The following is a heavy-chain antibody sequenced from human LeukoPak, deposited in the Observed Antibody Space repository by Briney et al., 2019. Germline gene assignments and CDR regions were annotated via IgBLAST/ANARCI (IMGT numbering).Heavy chain of an antibody. CDR2: IYYSGST. Sequence: SETLSLTCTVSGGSISSYYWSWIRQPPGKGLEWIGYIYYSGSTNYNPSLKSRVTISVDTSKNQFSLRLSSVTAADTAVYYCAGYSSPWVNWFDPWGQGTLVTVSS. D-gene: IGHD6-6*01. V-gene: IGHV4-59*01. CDR3: AGYSSPWVNWFDP. CDR1: GGSISSYY. J-gene: IGHJ5*02.